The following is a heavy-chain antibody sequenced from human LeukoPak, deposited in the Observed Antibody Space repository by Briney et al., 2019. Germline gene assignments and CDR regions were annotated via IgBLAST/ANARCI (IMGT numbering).Heavy chain of an antibody. CDR2: ISSSSSYI. J-gene: IGHJ4*02. CDR1: GFTFSSYS. D-gene: IGHD3-22*01. Sequence: GGSLRLSCAASGFTFSSYSMNWVRQAPGKWLEWVSSISSSSSYIYYADSVKGRFTISRDNAKNSLYLQMNSLRAEDTAVYYCARGHPSYYYDSSGYYLRPFDYWGQGTLVTVSS. CDR3: ARGHPSYYYDSSGYYLRPFDY. V-gene: IGHV3-21*01.